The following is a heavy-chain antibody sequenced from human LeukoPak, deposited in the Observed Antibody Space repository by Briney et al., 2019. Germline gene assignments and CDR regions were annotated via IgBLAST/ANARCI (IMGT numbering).Heavy chain of an antibody. CDR3: ARTYYYDSSGYVDGNAFDI. J-gene: IGHJ3*02. CDR1: GGSISSGGYS. Sequence: ASETLSLTCAVSGGSISSGGYSWSWIRQPPGKGLEWIGYIYHSGSTYYNPSLKSRVTISVDRSKNQFSLKLSSVTAADTAVYYCARTYYYDSSGYVDGNAFDIWGQGTMVTVSS. V-gene: IGHV4-30-2*01. D-gene: IGHD3-22*01. CDR2: IYHSGST.